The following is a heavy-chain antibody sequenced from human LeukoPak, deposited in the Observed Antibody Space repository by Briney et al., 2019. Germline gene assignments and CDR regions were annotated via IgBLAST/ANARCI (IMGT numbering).Heavy chain of an antibody. CDR3: AKLATVTTSHFDY. CDR1: GFTFSSYE. J-gene: IGHJ4*02. CDR2: ISSSGSTI. V-gene: IGHV3-48*03. D-gene: IGHD4-11*01. Sequence: GGSLRLSCAASGFTFSSYEMNWVRQAPGKGLEWVSYISSSGSTIYYADSVKGRFTISRDNAKNSLYLQMNSLRAEDTAVYYCAKLATVTTSHFDYWGQGTLVTVSS.